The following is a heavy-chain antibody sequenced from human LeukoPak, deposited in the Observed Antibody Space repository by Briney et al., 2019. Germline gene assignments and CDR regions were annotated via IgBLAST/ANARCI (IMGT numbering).Heavy chain of an antibody. CDR3: ARDRSYYDFWSGYYQNYYYYYGMDV. D-gene: IGHD3-3*01. CDR2: ISYDGSNK. Sequence: PGGSLRLSCAASGFTFSSYAMHWVRQAPGKGLEWVAVISYDGSNKYYADSVKGRFTISRDNSKNTLYLQMNSLRAEDTAVYYCARDRSYYDFWSGYYQNYYYYYGMDVWGQGTTVTVSS. J-gene: IGHJ6*02. CDR1: GFTFSSYA. V-gene: IGHV3-30-3*01.